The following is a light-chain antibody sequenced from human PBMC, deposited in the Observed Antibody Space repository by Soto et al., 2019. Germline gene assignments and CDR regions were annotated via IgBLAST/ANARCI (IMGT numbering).Light chain of an antibody. CDR3: NSYTSSSTLV. CDR2: NVY. J-gene: IGLJ2*01. V-gene: IGLV2-14*03. Sequence: QSALTQPASVSGSPGQSITISCTGTSSDVGGYNFVSWYQQHPGKAPKLMLYNVYDRPSGISHRFSGSRSGNTASLTISGLKAEDETHHSCNSYTSSSTLVFGGGTQLTVL. CDR1: SSDVGGYNF.